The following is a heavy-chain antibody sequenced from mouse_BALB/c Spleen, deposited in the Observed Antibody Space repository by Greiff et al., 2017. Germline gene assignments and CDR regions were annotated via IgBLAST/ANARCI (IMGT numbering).Heavy chain of an antibody. J-gene: IGHJ2*01. V-gene: IGHV1-54*01. CDR2: INPGSGGT. D-gene: IGHD2-1*01. Sequence: VQVVESGAELVRPGTSVKVSCKASGYAFTNYLIEWVKQRPGQGLEWIGVINPGSGGTNYNEKFKGKATLTADKSSSTAYMQLSSLTSDDSAVYFCARSNGNYFFDYWGQGTTLTVSS. CDR3: ARSNGNYFFDY. CDR1: GYAFTNYL.